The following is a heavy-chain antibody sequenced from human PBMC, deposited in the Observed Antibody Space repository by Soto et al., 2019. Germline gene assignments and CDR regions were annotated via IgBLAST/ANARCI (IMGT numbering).Heavy chain of an antibody. J-gene: IGHJ6*02. V-gene: IGHV4-39*07. CDR2: IFYSGNT. Sequence: SETLSLTCTVSGGSITRSSYYWGWIRQPPGKGLEWIGSIFYSGNTYYNPSLKSRVTISVDTSKNQFSLKLSSVTAADTAVYYCARGIEGWYQGRYYYGMDVWGQGTTVTVSS. D-gene: IGHD6-19*01. CDR1: GGSITRSSYY. CDR3: ARGIEGWYQGRYYYGMDV.